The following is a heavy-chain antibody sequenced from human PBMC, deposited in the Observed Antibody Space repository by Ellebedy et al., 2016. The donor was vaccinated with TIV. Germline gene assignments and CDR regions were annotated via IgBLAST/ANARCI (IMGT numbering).Heavy chain of an antibody. CDR3: ARVGMTGYHVPNWFDP. CDR1: GGSISSSSYY. CDR2: IYYSGST. V-gene: IGHV4-39*07. J-gene: IGHJ5*02. Sequence: MPSETLSLTCTVSGGSISSSSYYWGWIRQPPGKELEWIGSIYYSGSTYYNPSLKSRVTISVDTSKNQFSLKLNSVTAADTAVYYCARVGMTGYHVPNWFDPWGQGTLVTVSS. D-gene: IGHD3-9*01.